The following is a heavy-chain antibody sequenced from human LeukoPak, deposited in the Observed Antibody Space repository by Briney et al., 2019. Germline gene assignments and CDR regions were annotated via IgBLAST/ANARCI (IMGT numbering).Heavy chain of an antibody. CDR3: ARFQWELLARGAFDI. CDR2: VSYSGSS. V-gene: IGHV4-39*01. Sequence: SETLSLTCTVSGGSISSSSYYWGWIRQPPGKGLEWIGSVSYSGSSHYNPSLKSRVTISVDTSKNQFSLKLSSVTAADTAVFYCARFQWELLARGAFDIWGQGTMVTVSS. J-gene: IGHJ3*02. CDR1: GGSISSSSYY. D-gene: IGHD1-26*01.